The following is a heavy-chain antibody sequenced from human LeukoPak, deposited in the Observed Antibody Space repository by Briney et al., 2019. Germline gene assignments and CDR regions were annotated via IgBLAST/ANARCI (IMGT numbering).Heavy chain of an antibody. Sequence: SETLSLTCTVSGGSISSSSYYWGWIRQPPGKGLEWIASIYNSGSTYYNPSLKSRATISVDTSKNQLSLKLSSVTAADTAVYYCVRDQHDYYFFYMDVWGKGTPATVSS. CDR3: VRDQHDYYFFYMDV. CDR1: GGSISSSSYY. V-gene: IGHV4-39*07. CDR2: IYNSGST. J-gene: IGHJ6*03.